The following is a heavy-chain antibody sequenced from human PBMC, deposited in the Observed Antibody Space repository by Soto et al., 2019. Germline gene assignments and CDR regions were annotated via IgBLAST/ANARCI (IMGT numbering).Heavy chain of an antibody. CDR2: IIPIFGTA. Sequence: QVQLVQSGAEVKKPGSSVKVSCKASGGTFSSYAISWVRQAPGQGLEWMGGIIPIFGTANYAQKFQGGVTITADESTSTAYMELSSLRSEDTAVYYCASHDDILTGYPQTYYYYGMDVWGQGTTVTVSS. D-gene: IGHD3-9*01. CDR1: GGTFSSYA. J-gene: IGHJ6*02. CDR3: ASHDDILTGYPQTYYYYGMDV. V-gene: IGHV1-69*01.